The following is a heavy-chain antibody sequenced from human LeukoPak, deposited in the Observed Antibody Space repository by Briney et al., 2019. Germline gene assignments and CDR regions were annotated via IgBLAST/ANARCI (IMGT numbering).Heavy chain of an antibody. Sequence: SETLSLTCEVYGGSLSGYYWSWIRQPPGKGLEWIGEINHSGNTNSNPSLKSRVSISVEEPKNQFSLKLSSVTAADTAVYYCARMGSPSCYPSCSWFDPWGQGTLVTVSS. V-gene: IGHV4-34*01. D-gene: IGHD2-2*01. J-gene: IGHJ5*02. CDR1: GGSLSGYY. CDR3: ARMGSPSCYPSCSWFDP. CDR2: INHSGNT.